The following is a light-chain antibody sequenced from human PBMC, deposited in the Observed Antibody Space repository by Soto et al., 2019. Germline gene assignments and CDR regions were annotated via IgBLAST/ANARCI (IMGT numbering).Light chain of an antibody. J-gene: IGKJ4*01. CDR2: SAS. CDR1: QSVSSNY. CDR3: QRYGGSPRVT. Sequence: EIVLTQSPGTLSLSPGERVTLSCRDSQSVSSNYLAWYQQKPGQAPRLLIYSASSRATGIPDRFSGSGSGTDFTLTINRLEPEDFAVYYCQRYGGSPRVTFGGGTKVEIK. V-gene: IGKV3-20*01.